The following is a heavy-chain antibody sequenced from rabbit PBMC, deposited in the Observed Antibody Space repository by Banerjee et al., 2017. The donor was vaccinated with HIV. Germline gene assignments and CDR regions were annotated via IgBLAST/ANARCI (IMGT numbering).Heavy chain of an antibody. J-gene: IGHJ4*01. CDR3: ARSYGDSGYSSYYL. Sequence: EESGGDLVKPEGSLTLTCTASGFSFSSSYWICWVRQAPGKGLEWIACIYGGSSGSTWYASWAKGRFTISKTSSTTVTLQMTSLTVADMATYFCARSYGDSGYSSYYLWGPGTLVTVS. D-gene: IGHD1-1*01. CDR1: GFSFSSSYW. V-gene: IGHV1S45*01. CDR2: IYGGSSGST.